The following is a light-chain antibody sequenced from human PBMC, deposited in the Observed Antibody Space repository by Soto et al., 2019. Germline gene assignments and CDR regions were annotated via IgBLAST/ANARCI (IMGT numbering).Light chain of an antibody. CDR1: SSDVGSHNY. CDR2: EVS. CDR3: SSYAGDYTFV. J-gene: IGLJ1*01. Sequence: QSVLTQPASVSGAPGQSITISCTGTSSDVGSHNYVSWYQQHPGKAPKLMIYEVSNRPSGISNRFSGSKSGNTASLTISGLQAEDEADYYCSSYAGDYTFVFGTGTKVTVL. V-gene: IGLV2-14*01.